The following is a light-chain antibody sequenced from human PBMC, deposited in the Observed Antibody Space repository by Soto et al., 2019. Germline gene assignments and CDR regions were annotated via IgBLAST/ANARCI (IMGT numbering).Light chain of an antibody. V-gene: IGKV1-5*01. CDR2: DAS. CDR1: QSISSW. J-gene: IGKJ1*01. Sequence: DIQMTQSPSTLSASVGDRVTITCRASQSISSWLAWYQQKPGKAPKLLIYDASSLESGVPSRFSGSGSGTEFTLTISSLQPDDFATYYGQSRTFGQGTKVEIK. CDR3: QSRT.